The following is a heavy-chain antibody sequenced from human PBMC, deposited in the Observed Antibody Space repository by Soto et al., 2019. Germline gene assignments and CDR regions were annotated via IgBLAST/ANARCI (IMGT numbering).Heavy chain of an antibody. CDR3: AITCGGDCYPAEYNWFDP. D-gene: IGHD2-21*01. CDR2: ISAYNGNT. J-gene: IGHJ5*02. Sequence: ASVKVSCKASGGTFSSYTISWVRQAPGQGLKWMGWISAYNGNTNYAQKLQGRVTMTTDTSTSTAYMELRSLRSDDTAVYYCAITCGGDCYPAEYNWFDPWGQGTLVTVSS. CDR1: GGTFSSYT. V-gene: IGHV1-18*01.